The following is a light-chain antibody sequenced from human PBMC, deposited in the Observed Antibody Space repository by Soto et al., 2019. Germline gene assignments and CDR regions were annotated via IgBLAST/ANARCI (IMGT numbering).Light chain of an antibody. Sequence: DIQMTQFPSSVSASVGDSVAITCRASQIISNWVAWYQQKPGKAPRLLIYAATTLNSGVPSRFSGRRSGTDFTLTIPDLQPEDFAIYYCQQAYSFPFTFGPGTKVDLK. CDR2: AAT. CDR3: QQAYSFPFT. CDR1: QIISNW. V-gene: IGKV1-12*01. J-gene: IGKJ3*01.